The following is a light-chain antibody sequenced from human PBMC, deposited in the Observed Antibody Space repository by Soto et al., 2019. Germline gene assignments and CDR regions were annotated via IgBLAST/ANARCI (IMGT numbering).Light chain of an antibody. J-gene: IGLJ1*01. CDR3: SSYSTTSTLV. V-gene: IGLV2-14*03. CDR2: DVS. CDR1: SSDVGGENY. Sequence: LTPPCCVSGSLGQSVAISYNGTSSDVGGENYVSWYQQHPGRAPKLMIYDVSNRPSGVSNRFSGSKSGNTASLTISGLQAEDEADYYCSSYSTTSTLVFGSGTKVTAL.